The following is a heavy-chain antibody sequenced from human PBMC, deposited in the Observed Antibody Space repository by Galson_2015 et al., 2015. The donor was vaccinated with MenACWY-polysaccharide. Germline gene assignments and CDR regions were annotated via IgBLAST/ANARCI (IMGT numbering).Heavy chain of an antibody. V-gene: IGHV3-23*01. CDR2: VSASGGST. J-gene: IGHJ3*02. D-gene: IGHD3-10*01. CDR3: AKDTGAGEGAYSWGTFDI. CDR1: GFTFSSYA. Sequence: SLRLSCAASGFTFSSYAMSWVRQAPGKGLEWVSGVSASGGSTVYTDSAKGRFTMSRDNSKRSLYLQMNSLRAEDTAVYYCAKDTGAGEGAYSWGTFDIWGRGTMVTVSS.